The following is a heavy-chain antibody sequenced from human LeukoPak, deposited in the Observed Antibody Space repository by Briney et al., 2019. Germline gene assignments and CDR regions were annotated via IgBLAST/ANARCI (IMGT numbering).Heavy chain of an antibody. V-gene: IGHV4-59*01. CDR1: GVSITGYS. Sequence: SETLSLTCSVSGVSITGYSWHWIRQPPGRGLEWIGYIAYNGDTNYNSSLKSRLTMSVDTSNDQVSLSLSSVTAADTAVYYCARFYNPYFDFWGQGTLVTVSS. CDR2: IAYNGDT. CDR3: ARFYNPYFDF. D-gene: IGHD1-1*01. J-gene: IGHJ4*02.